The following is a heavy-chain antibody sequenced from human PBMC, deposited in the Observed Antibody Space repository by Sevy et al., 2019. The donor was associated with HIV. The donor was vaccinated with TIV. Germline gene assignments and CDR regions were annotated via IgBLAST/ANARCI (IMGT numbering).Heavy chain of an antibody. J-gene: IGHJ6*02. CDR2: INHSGST. D-gene: IGHD6-6*01. V-gene: IGHV4-34*01. CDR3: ARGLLAARGVYYYYYGMDV. CDR1: GGSFSGYY. Sequence: SETLSLTCAVYGGSFSGYYWSWIRQPPGKGLEWMGEINHSGSTNYNPSLKSRVTISVDTSKNQFSLRLGSVTAADTAVYYCARGLLAARGVYYYYYGMDVWGQGTTVTVSS.